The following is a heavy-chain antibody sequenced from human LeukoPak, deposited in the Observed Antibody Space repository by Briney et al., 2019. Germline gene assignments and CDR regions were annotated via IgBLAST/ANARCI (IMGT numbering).Heavy chain of an antibody. Sequence: GGSLRLSCAASGFTLSIYSMNWVRQAPGKGLVWVSRINTDGSRISYADSVKGRFTISRDNAKNTLYLQMNSLRAEDTAIYYCVRGCSSISCSSGAYWGQGSLVTVSS. CDR1: GFTLSIYS. D-gene: IGHD2-2*01. CDR3: VRGCSSISCSSGAY. V-gene: IGHV3-74*01. CDR2: INTDGSRI. J-gene: IGHJ4*02.